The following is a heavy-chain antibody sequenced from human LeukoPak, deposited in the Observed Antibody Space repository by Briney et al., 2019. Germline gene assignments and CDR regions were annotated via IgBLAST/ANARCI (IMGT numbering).Heavy chain of an antibody. Sequence: SETLSLTCAVYGGSFSGYYWSWIRQPPGKGLEWIGEINHSGSTNYNPSLKSRVTISVDTSKNQFSLKLSSVTAADTVVYYCASIVATRTFDYWGQGTLVTVSS. D-gene: IGHD5-12*01. CDR1: GGSFSGYY. J-gene: IGHJ4*02. V-gene: IGHV4-34*01. CDR2: INHSGST. CDR3: ASIVATRTFDY.